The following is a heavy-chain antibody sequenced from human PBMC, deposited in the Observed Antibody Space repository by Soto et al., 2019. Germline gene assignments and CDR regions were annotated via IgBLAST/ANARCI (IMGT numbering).Heavy chain of an antibody. CDR2: MNPDSENT. J-gene: IGHJ6*02. CDR3: TRAQFEFGSYFGLDV. V-gene: IGHV1-8*01. Sequence: QVHLVQSGAEVKQPGASVRVSCKASGYTFTNYDITWVRQATGQGLEWMGWMNPDSENTGSPQKFQGRVTMTVNTSINTAYMELTSLRSEDTAAYYCTRAQFEFGSYFGLDVCGQGTTVTVSS. D-gene: IGHD3-10*01. CDR1: GYTFTNYD.